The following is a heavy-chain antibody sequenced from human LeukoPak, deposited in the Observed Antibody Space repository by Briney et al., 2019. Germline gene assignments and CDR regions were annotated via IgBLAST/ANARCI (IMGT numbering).Heavy chain of an antibody. Sequence: GGSLRLSCTGFGSTFGDYAMTWFRQSPGKGLEWVSFISSKAYGGTTEYAASVKGRFTISRDDSKNIAYLEMNSLKTEDTAVYYCTRWGGSGDDYWGQGTLVTVSS. CDR2: ISSKAYGGTT. CDR3: TRWGGSGDDY. D-gene: IGHD3-16*01. J-gene: IGHJ4*02. CDR1: GSTFGDYA. V-gene: IGHV3-49*03.